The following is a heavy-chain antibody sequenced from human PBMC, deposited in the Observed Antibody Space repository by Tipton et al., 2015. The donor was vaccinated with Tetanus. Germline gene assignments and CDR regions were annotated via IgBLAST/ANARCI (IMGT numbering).Heavy chain of an antibody. Sequence: TLSLTCTVSGVSIGSYYWSWIRQPPGKGLEWIGYLSYIGTTNYNPSLESRVTISSDTSRNQFSLRLSSITAADTAIYYCAREVVNSGYYSSKYYFDYWGQGTLVTVSS. D-gene: IGHD3-22*01. CDR3: AREVVNSGYYSSKYYFDY. CDR2: LSYIGTT. CDR1: GVSIGSYY. J-gene: IGHJ4*02. V-gene: IGHV4-59*01.